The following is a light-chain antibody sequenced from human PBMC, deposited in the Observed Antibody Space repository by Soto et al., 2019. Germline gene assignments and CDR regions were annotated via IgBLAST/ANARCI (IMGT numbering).Light chain of an antibody. CDR2: GAS. Sequence: EIVLTQSPGTLSLSPGERATLSCRASQSVSSDYLAWYQKKPGQAPRLLIYGASSRTTGIPDRFSGSGSGTDFTLTISSLQSEDFAVYYCQQYNNWPLTFGGGTKVDIK. CDR1: QSVSSDY. J-gene: IGKJ4*01. CDR3: QQYNNWPLT. V-gene: IGKV3-20*01.